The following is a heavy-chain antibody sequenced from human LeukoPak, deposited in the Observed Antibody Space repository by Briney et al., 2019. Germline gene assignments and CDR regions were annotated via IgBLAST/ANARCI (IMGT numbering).Heavy chain of an antibody. D-gene: IGHD4-4*01. CDR3: ARTYSVRDYLDY. V-gene: IGHV1-46*01. J-gene: IGHJ4*02. CDR1: GYTFTSYY. CDR2: INPSGGST. Sequence: ASVKVSCKASGYTFTSYYMHWVRQAPGQGLEWMGIINPSGGSTSYAQKFQGRVTMTRDTSTSTVYMELYSLRSEDTAVYYCARTYSVRDYLDYWGQGTLVTVSS.